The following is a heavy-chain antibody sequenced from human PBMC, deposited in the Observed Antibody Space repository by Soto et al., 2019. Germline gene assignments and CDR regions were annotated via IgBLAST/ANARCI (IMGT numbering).Heavy chain of an antibody. Sequence: GGALRVSGAASVFTFSRYSMAGARQGPGKGLEWVSGVVGNGGDTYYADSVKGRFTISKHNSDNSLYLQMSSLRVEDTAVYYCAKDVVYGDGLWLMETWGQGTLVTVSS. CDR3: AKDVVYGDGLWLMET. V-gene: IGHV3-23*01. CDR2: VVGNGGDT. J-gene: IGHJ5*02. D-gene: IGHD2-21*02. CDR1: VFTFSRYS.